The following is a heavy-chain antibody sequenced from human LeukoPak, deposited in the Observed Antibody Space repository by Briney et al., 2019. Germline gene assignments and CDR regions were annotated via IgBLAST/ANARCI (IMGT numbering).Heavy chain of an antibody. CDR3: ARLGSYSDH. CDR2: IHSSGST. D-gene: IGHD1-26*01. CDR1: VGPFSGYY. Sequence: SETLSLTCAVNVGPFSGYYWSWIRQPPGKGLEWIGYIHSSGSTHYNPSLKSRVTTSLDTSKNQFSLKLSSVTAADTAVYYCARLGSYSDHWGQGTLVTVSS. J-gene: IGHJ4*02. V-gene: IGHV4-4*09.